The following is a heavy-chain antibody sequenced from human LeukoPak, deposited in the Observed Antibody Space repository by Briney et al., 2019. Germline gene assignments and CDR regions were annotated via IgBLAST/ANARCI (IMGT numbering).Heavy chain of an antibody. CDR3: ARVKAAAGPIDY. Sequence: GGSLRLSCEASGFTFSTHGMHWVRQAPGKGLEWLAVISYDGSIKHYADSVKGRFTISRDNSKNTLYLQMNSLRAEDTALYYCARVKAAAGPIDYWGQGTLVTVSS. D-gene: IGHD6-25*01. CDR2: ISYDGSIK. CDR1: GFTFSTHG. J-gene: IGHJ4*02. V-gene: IGHV3-30*03.